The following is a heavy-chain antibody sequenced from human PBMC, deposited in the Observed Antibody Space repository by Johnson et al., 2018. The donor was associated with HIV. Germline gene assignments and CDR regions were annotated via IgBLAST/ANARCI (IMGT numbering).Heavy chain of an antibody. CDR3: ARSGYCTTSSCTDDAFDI. V-gene: IGHV3-20*04. D-gene: IGHD2-8*01. CDR1: GFIFNDYV. J-gene: IGHJ3*02. CDR2: IGTAGDT. Sequence: VQLVESGGGMVRPGGSLRLSCAASGFIFNDYVMNWVRQAPGKGLEWVSSIGTAGDTYYSGSVKGRFTISRDNAKNSLYLQMNSLRAEDTAVYYCARSGYCTTSSCTDDAFDIWGQGTMVTVSS.